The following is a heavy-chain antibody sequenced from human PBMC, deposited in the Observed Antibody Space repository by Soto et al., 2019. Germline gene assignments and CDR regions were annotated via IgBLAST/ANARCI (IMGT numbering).Heavy chain of an antibody. D-gene: IGHD2-15*01. CDR2: ISSSSSYI. V-gene: IGHV3-21*01. J-gene: IGHJ6*03. CDR1: GFTFSSYS. Sequence: EVQLVESGGGLVKPGGSLRLSCAASGFTFSSYSMNWVRQAPGKGLEWVSSISSSSSYIYYADSVKGRFTISRDNAKNSLYLQMNGLRADDTAVYYCARVGGYYYYYMDVWGKGTTVTVSS. CDR3: ARVGGYYYYYMDV.